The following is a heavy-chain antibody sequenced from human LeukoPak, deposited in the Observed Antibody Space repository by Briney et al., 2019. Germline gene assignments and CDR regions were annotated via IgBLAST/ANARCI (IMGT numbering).Heavy chain of an antibody. CDR1: GGSISSYY. CDR2: IYYDGSF. V-gene: IGHV4-59*01. CDR3: ARAAIEGATTDLDY. Sequence: PSETLSLTSTVSGGSISSYYWSWIRQPPGKGLEWIGYIYYDGSFNYNPSLKSRVTISVDTSRNQFSLKVTSVTAADTAVYYCARAAIEGATTDLDYWGQGTLVTVSS. D-gene: IGHD1-26*01. J-gene: IGHJ4*02.